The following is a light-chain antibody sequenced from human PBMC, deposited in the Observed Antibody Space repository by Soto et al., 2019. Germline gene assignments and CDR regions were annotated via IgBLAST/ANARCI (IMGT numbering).Light chain of an antibody. J-gene: IGKJ1*01. CDR1: QSIDIW. Sequence: DIQMTQSPSTLSASVGERVTITCRASQSIDIWLAWYQQKPGRAPKLLMYEASNLQSGVPSRFSGSGSGTEFTLTISSLQPDDFATYYCHQHYRPTGTFGQGTKVEIK. CDR3: HQHYRPTGT. CDR2: EAS. V-gene: IGKV1-5*03.